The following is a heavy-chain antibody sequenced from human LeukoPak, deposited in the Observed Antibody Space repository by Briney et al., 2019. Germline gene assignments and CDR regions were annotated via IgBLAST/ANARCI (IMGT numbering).Heavy chain of an antibody. V-gene: IGHV3-7*04. D-gene: IGHD3-9*01. CDR3: ARAPGRYFEY. CDR2: VKLDGSEK. Sequence: GGSLRLSCAASGFTFGSYWMTWVRQAPGKGLEWVASVKLDGSEKYYVDSVKGRLTISRDNAKNSLYLQMNSLRVEDTAVYYCARAPGRYFEYWGQGALVTVSS. J-gene: IGHJ4*02. CDR1: GFTFGSYW.